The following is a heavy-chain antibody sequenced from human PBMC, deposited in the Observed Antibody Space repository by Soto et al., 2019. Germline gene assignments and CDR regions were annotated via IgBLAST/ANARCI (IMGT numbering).Heavy chain of an antibody. CDR1: GFTLNRFV. Sequence: QVQLVESGGGVVQPGRSLTLSCAASGFTLNRFVMHWVLQAPGKGLQWVATSYSANEDFYADSVKDRFTISRDDSKSMLYLQMNSLRPEDTGIYYGVREGGVSVFWSDAKTSFGSWGQGTLVCVSS. CDR2: TSYSANED. J-gene: IGHJ5*02. D-gene: IGHD3-3*01. CDR3: VREGGVSVFWSDAKTSFGS. V-gene: IGHV3-30-3*01.